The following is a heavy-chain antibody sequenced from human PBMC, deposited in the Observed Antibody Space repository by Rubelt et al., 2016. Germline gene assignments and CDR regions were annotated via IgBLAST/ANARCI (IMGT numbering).Heavy chain of an antibody. Sequence: QVTLKESGPVLVKPTETLTLTCTVSGFSLSNARMGVSWIRQPPGKALEWLAHIFSNDEKSYSTSLTRRLTLPKDTSKSQVVLTRTNIDPVDTATYYCARMSPLLWFGEFYSLDYWGQGTLVTVSS. CDR1: GFSLSNARMG. J-gene: IGHJ4*02. CDR2: IFSNDEK. V-gene: IGHV2-26*01. CDR3: ARMSPLLWFGEFYSLDY. D-gene: IGHD3-10*01.